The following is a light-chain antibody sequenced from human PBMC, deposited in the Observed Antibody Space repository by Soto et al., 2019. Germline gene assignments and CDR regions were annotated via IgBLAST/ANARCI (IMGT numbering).Light chain of an antibody. V-gene: IGKV1-9*01. J-gene: IGKJ1*01. Sequence: DIQLTQSPSFLSASVGDRVTITCRASQGISSYLAWYQQKPGKAPKLLIYAASTLQSGVPSRFSGSGSGTEVTLTISSLQPEDFATYYCQHRWTFGQGTKVEIK. CDR3: QHRWT. CDR2: AAS. CDR1: QGISSY.